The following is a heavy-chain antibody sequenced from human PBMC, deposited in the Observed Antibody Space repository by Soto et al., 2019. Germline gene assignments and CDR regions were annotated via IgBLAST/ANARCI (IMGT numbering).Heavy chain of an antibody. J-gene: IGHJ5*02. CDR1: GYTFTSYA. D-gene: IGHD5-18*01. CDR2: INAGNGNT. Sequence: ASVKVSCKASGYTFTSYAMHWVRQAPGQRLEWMGWINAGNGNTKYSQKFQGRVTITRDTSASTAYMELSSLRSEDTAVYYCARGIGVDTAMVDELWFDPWGQGTLVTVSS. V-gene: IGHV1-3*01. CDR3: ARGIGVDTAMVDELWFDP.